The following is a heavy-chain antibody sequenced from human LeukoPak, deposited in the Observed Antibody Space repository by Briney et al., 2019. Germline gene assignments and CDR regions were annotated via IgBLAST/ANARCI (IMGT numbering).Heavy chain of an antibody. D-gene: IGHD2-15*01. CDR3: AVGVSTPSPYYFDY. Sequence: ASVKVSCKASGYTFNGYYIQWVRQAPGQGLEWMGWVNPSSGGTNYAQKFQGRVTMTRDTSISTAYMELSRLRSDDTAVYYCAVGVSTPSPYYFDYWGQGTLVTVSS. CDR1: GYTFNGYY. J-gene: IGHJ4*02. V-gene: IGHV1-2*02. CDR2: VNPSSGGT.